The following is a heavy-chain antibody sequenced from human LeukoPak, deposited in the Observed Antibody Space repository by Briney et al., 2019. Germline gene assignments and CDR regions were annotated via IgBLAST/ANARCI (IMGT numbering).Heavy chain of an antibody. V-gene: IGHV1-2*02. CDR3: AREPVSSYYDSSGYYYFDY. CDR1: GYTFTGYY. J-gene: IGHJ4*02. CDR2: INPNSGGT. D-gene: IGHD3-22*01. Sequence: ASVKVSCKASGYTFTGYYMHWVRQAPGQGLEWMGWINPNSGGTNYAQKFQGRVTMTRDTSISTAYMELSRLRSDDTAVYYCAREPVSSYYDSSGYYYFDYWGQGTLVTVSS.